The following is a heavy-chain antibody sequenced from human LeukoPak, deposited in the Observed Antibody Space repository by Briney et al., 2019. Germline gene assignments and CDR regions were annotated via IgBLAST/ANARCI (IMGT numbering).Heavy chain of an antibody. CDR2: ISWNSGSI. D-gene: IGHD3-3*01. Sequence: GRSLRLSCAGSGFIFNNYAMHWVRQPPGKGLEWVSGISWNSGSIDYADSVKGRFTISRDNAKNSLYLQMSSLRVEDTAVYYCASGYDFWSGYPPAQYSMDVWGQGTTVTVSS. V-gene: IGHV3-9*01. J-gene: IGHJ6*02. CDR1: GFIFNNYA. CDR3: ASGYDFWSGYPPAQYSMDV.